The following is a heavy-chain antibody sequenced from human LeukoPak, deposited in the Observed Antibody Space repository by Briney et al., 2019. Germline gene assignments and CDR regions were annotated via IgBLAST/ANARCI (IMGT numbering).Heavy chain of an antibody. D-gene: IGHD6-13*01. J-gene: IGHJ6*02. CDR2: ISYDGSNK. V-gene: IGHV3-30*18. Sequence: GGSLRLSCAASGFTFSSYGMHWVRQAPGKGLEWVAVISYDGSNKYYADSVKGRFTISRDNSKNTLYLQMNSLRAEDTAVYYCAKVSQHYYYYYGMDVWGQGTTVTVSS. CDR1: GFTFSSYG. CDR3: AKVSQHYYYYYGMDV.